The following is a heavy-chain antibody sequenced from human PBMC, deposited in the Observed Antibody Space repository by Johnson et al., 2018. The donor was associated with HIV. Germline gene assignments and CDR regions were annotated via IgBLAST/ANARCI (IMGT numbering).Heavy chain of an antibody. CDR3: ARDSGNSFRFGMYAFDI. V-gene: IGHV3-30-3*01. Sequence: QVQLVESGGGVVQPGRSLRLSCAASGFTFSSNPMHWVRQATGKGLEWVAVMSYDGINKYYADSVKGRFTISRDNSKNTLYLQMNILRPEDTAVYYCARDSGNSFRFGMYAFDIWGQGTMVTVSS. J-gene: IGHJ3*02. D-gene: IGHD3-16*01. CDR1: GFTFSSNP. CDR2: MSYDGINK.